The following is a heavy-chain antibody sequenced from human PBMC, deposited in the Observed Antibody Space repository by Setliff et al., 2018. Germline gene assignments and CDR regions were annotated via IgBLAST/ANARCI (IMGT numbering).Heavy chain of an antibody. V-gene: IGHV4-61*02. Sequence: PSETLSLTCTVSGGSISSGSFYWSWIRHPAGKGLEWIGRVYTNGGSDYNPFLKSRVSISLDTSKNQFSLKLISVTAADTAVYYCARDGGTGMVKTYFYGLDVWGQGTTVTVSS. J-gene: IGHJ6*02. CDR3: ARDGGTGMVKTYFYGLDV. D-gene: IGHD5-18*01. CDR2: VYTNGGS. CDR1: GGSISSGSFY.